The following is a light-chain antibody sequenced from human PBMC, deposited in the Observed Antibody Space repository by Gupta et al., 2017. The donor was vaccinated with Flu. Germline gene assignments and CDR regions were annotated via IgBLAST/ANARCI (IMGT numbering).Light chain of an antibody. CDR1: RDIDTR. CDR3: QQYYMWPPLT. Sequence: MMTQSPATLSVSPGERPSLSCRASRDIDTRLAWYQQKPGQSPRLLIYEASTRATGVAARFSGSGSGTEFTLIVSTVQSEDSAVYFCQQYYMWPPLTFGGGTKVEI. J-gene: IGKJ4*01. CDR2: EAS. V-gene: IGKV3-15*01.